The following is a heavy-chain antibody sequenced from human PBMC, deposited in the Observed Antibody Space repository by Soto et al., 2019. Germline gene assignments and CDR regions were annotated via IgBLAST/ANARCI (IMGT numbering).Heavy chain of an antibody. Sequence: PSETLSLTCTVSGGSISSYYWSWIRQPPGKGLEWIGYIYYSGSTNYNPSPKSRVTISVDTSKNQFSLKLSSVTAADTAVYYCARWYSSSWYRDYYYGMDVWGQGTXVTVSS. CDR2: IYYSGST. J-gene: IGHJ6*02. CDR3: ARWYSSSWYRDYYYGMDV. D-gene: IGHD6-13*01. CDR1: GGSISSYY. V-gene: IGHV4-59*01.